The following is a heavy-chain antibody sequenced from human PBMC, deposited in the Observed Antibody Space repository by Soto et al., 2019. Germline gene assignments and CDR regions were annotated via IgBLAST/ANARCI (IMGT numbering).Heavy chain of an antibody. V-gene: IGHV3-23*01. J-gene: IGHJ6*02. Sequence: PGGALRLSCVASGFPFSNYYMDWVRQAPGKGLEWVAVISGSEDNLHYADSVKGRFTISRDNSMNTLYLQMNSLRADDTAIYYCAKDLHWFAMDVWGQGTTVTVSS. CDR3: AKDLHWFAMDV. D-gene: IGHD3-10*01. CDR1: GFPFSNYY. CDR2: ISGSEDNL.